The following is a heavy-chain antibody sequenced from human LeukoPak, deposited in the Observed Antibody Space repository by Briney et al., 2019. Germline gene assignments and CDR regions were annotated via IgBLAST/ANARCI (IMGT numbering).Heavy chain of an antibody. D-gene: IGHD3-22*01. CDR3: ARGYYYDSSGYSVAFDI. CDR2: VNPNGGGT. Sequence: ASVKVSCKASGYTFTGYYMHWVRQAPGQGLEWMGWVNPNGGGTNYAQKFQGRVTMTRDTSISTAYMELSRLRSDDTAVYYCARGYYYDSSGYSVAFDIWGQGTMVTVSS. CDR1: GYTFTGYY. J-gene: IGHJ3*02. V-gene: IGHV1-2*02.